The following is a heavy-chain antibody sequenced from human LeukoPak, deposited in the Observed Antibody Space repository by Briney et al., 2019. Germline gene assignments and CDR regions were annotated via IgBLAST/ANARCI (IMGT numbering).Heavy chain of an antibody. CDR3: ARGLGP. J-gene: IGHJ5*02. Sequence: GGSLSLSCAASGFIVSNDYMYWVRQAPGKGLEWVSVIYSGGSTDYADSVKGRFTISRDNSKNTLYLEMNSLRAEDTAVYYCARGLGPWGQGTLVTVSS. V-gene: IGHV3-66*01. CDR2: IYSGGST. CDR1: GFIVSNDY. D-gene: IGHD3-16*01.